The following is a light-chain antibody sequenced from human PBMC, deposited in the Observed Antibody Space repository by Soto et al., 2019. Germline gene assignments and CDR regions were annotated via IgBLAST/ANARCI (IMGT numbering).Light chain of an antibody. J-gene: IGKJ4*01. Sequence: EIVLTQSPATLSLSPGERATLSCRASQSVTTYLAWYQQKPCQAPRLLIYDASSRAPGIPARFSGSGSGTDFTLTVSSLEPEDSAVYYCQQRSNWPPIITFGGGTKVEIK. V-gene: IGKV3-11*01. CDR1: QSVTTY. CDR3: QQRSNWPPIIT. CDR2: DAS.